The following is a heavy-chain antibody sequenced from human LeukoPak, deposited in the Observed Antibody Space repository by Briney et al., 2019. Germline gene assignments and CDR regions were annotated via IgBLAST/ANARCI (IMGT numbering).Heavy chain of an antibody. CDR3: ARAPYYYGSGSQTGDDWFDP. CDR1: GYTFTGYY. Sequence: ASVKVSCKASGYTFTGYYMHWVRQAPGQGPEWMGWINPNSGGTNYARKFQGRVTMTRDTSISTAYMELSRLRSDDTAVYYCARAPYYYGSGSQTGDDWFDPWGQGTLVTVSS. D-gene: IGHD3-10*01. V-gene: IGHV1-2*02. J-gene: IGHJ5*02. CDR2: INPNSGGT.